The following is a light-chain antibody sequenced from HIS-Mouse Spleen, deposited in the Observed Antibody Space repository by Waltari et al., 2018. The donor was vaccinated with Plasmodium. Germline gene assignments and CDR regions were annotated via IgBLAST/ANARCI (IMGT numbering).Light chain of an antibody. CDR3: QQYNNWPPYT. CDR1: QSVSSN. CDR2: GAS. Sequence: EIVLTQSPGTLSLSPGERATLSCRASQSVSSNLAWYQQKPGQAPRLLIYGASTRATGIPASFSGSGSGTKFTLTISSMQSEDFAVYYCQQYNNWPPYTFGQGTKLEIK. J-gene: IGKJ2*01. V-gene: IGKV3-15*01.